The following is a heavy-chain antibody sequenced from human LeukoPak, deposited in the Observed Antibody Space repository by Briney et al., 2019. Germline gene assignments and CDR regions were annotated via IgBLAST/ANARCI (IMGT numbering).Heavy chain of an antibody. J-gene: IGHJ1*01. D-gene: IGHD3-22*01. CDR1: GFTFSSYG. CDR2: ISYDGSNK. Sequence: GGSLRLSCAASGFTFSSYGMHWVRQAPGKGLEWEAVISYDGSNKYYADSVKGRFTISRDNSKNTLYLQMNSLRAEDTAVYYCAKATYYYDSSNIQHWGQGTLVTVS. CDR3: AKATYYYDSSNIQH. V-gene: IGHV3-30*18.